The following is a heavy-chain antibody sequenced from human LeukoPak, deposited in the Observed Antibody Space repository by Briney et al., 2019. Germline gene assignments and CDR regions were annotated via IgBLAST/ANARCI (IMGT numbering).Heavy chain of an antibody. D-gene: IGHD2-15*01. V-gene: IGHV1-2*02. J-gene: IGHJ4*02. Sequence: ASVKVSCKASGYTFTGYCIHWVRLAPGQGLAWMGRINSNNGVSNYAQRFQGRVTMTRDTSISTAYMELSGLTSDDTAVYYCARRFCTGGSCYPDYWGQGTLVTVSS. CDR2: INSNNGVS. CDR3: ARRFCTGGSCYPDY. CDR1: GYTFTGYC.